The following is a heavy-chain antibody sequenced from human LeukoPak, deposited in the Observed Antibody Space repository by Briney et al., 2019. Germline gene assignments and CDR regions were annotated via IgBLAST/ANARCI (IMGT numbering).Heavy chain of an antibody. CDR1: GGSISSYY. D-gene: IGHD3-10*01. CDR3: ARLPKSGSGGQGWFDP. Sequence: PSETLSLTCTVSGGSISSYYWSWIRQPAGKGLEWIGRIYTSGSTNYNPSLKSRVTMSVDTSKNQFSLKLSSVTAADTAVYYCARLPKSGSGGQGWFDPWGQGTLVTVSS. CDR2: IYTSGST. J-gene: IGHJ5*02. V-gene: IGHV4-4*07.